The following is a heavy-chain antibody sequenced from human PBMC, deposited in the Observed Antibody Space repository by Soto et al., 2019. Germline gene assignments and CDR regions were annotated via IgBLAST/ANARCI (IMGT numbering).Heavy chain of an antibody. V-gene: IGHV3-30-3*01. J-gene: IGHJ3*02. CDR1: GFTFSSYA. D-gene: IGHD3-10*01. CDR3: AIDGLWFGREGFDI. CDR2: ISYDGSNK. Sequence: GGSLRHSCAASGFTFSSYAMHWVRQAPGKGLEWVAVISYDGSNKYYADSVKSRFTISRDNSKNTLYLQMNSLRAEDTAVYYCAIDGLWFGREGFDIWGQGTMGTVSS.